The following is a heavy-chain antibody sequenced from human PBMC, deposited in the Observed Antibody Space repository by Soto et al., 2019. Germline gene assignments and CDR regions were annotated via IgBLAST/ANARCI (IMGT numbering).Heavy chain of an antibody. Sequence: GGSLRLSCAASGFTFSSYSMNWVRQAPGKGLEWVSYISSSSSTIYYADSVKGRFTISRDNAKNSLYLQMNSLRDEDTAVYYCARDREMEVGGEMATIFDYWGQGTLVTVSS. CDR1: GFTFSSYS. V-gene: IGHV3-48*02. J-gene: IGHJ4*02. CDR3: ARDREMEVGGEMATIFDY. D-gene: IGHD5-12*01. CDR2: ISSSSSTI.